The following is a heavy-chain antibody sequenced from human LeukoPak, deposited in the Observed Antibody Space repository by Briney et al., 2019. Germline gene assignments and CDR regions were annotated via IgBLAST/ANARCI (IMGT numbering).Heavy chain of an antibody. CDR2: ISGSGGST. Sequence: GGSLRLSCAASGFTFSSYAMTWVRQAPGKGLEWVSAISGSGGSTYYADSVKGRFTISRDNAKNSLYLQMNSLRAEDMAVYYCARNQLSVAASWQNWGQGTLVTVSS. D-gene: IGHD6-19*01. CDR3: ARNQLSVAASWQN. CDR1: GFTFSSYA. J-gene: IGHJ4*02. V-gene: IGHV3-23*01.